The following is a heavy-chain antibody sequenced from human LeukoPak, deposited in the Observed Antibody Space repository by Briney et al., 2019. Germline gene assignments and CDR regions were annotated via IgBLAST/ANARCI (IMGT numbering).Heavy chain of an antibody. CDR3: ARDRVVGLSQNFDC. D-gene: IGHD2-15*01. CDR1: GLTFRSYS. V-gene: IGHV3-33*08. CDR2: IWYDGSKK. Sequence: PGGSLRLSCAASGLTFRSYSMNWVRQAPAKGLGWGAVIWYDGSKKYYADSVRGRFTISRDNSKNTVYLQMNSLRVEDTAVYYCARDRVVGLSQNFDCWGQGTLVTVSS. J-gene: IGHJ4*02.